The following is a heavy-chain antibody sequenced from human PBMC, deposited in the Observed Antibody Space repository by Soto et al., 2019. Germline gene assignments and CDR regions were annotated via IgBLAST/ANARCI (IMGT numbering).Heavy chain of an antibody. CDR2: IYYSGST. V-gene: IGHV4-30-4*01. D-gene: IGHD3-9*01. CDR3: ARDQKLILTGYFGNYYYYGMDV. Sequence: QVQLQESGPGLVKPSQTLSLTCTVSGGSISSGYYYWSWIRQPPGKGLEWIGYIYYSGSTYYNPSLKSRVTISVDTSKNQFSLKLSSVTAADTAVYYCARDQKLILTGYFGNYYYYGMDVWGQGTTVTVSS. CDR1: GGSISSGYYY. J-gene: IGHJ6*02.